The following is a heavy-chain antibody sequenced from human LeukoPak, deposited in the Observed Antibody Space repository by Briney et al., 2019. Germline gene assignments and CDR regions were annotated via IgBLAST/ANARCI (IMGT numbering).Heavy chain of an antibody. CDR1: GGSISSYY. J-gene: IGHJ3*02. D-gene: IGHD2-8*01. Sequence: PSETLSLTCTVSGGSISSYYWSWIRQPPGKGLGWIGYIYYSGSTNYNPSLKSRVTISVDTSKNQFSLELSSVTAADAAVYYCASGVANKLAFDIWGQGTMVTVPS. CDR2: IYYSGST. CDR3: ASGVANKLAFDI. V-gene: IGHV4-59*01.